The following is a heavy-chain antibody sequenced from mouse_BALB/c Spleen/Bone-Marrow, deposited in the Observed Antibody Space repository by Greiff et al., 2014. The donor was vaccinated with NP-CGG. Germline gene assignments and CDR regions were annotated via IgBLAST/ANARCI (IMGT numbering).Heavy chain of an antibody. CDR1: GYTFSSYW. Sequence: VKLMESGAELMRPGASVKISCKATGYTFSSYWIEWIKQRPGHGLEWIGEILPGSVTTNYNGRFKGKATFTADTSSNTAYIQLSSLTSEDSAVYYCARDHFDHWGPGTTLTVSS. V-gene: IGHV1-9*01. CDR3: ARDHFDH. CDR2: ILPGSVTT. J-gene: IGHJ2*01.